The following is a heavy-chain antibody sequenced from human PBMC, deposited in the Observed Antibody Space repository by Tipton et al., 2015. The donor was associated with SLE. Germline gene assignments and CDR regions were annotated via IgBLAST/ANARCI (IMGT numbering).Heavy chain of an antibody. J-gene: IGHJ3*02. D-gene: IGHD3-10*01. Sequence: QSGPEVKKPGESLKISCKGSGYSFTSYWIGWVRQMPGKGLEWMGIIYPGDSDTRYSPPFQGQVTISADKSISTAYLQWSSLKASDPAMYYGARRCHGGFGESPNAFDIWGQGTMVTASS. CDR1: GYSFTSYW. CDR3: ARRCHGGFGESPNAFDI. V-gene: IGHV5-51*03. CDR2: IYPGDSDT.